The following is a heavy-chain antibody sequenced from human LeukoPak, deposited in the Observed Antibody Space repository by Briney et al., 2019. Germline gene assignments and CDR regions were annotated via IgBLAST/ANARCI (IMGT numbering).Heavy chain of an antibody. CDR2: TYYRSKWYN. V-gene: IGHV6-1*01. Sequence: SQTLSLTCAISGDSVSSNSAAWNWIRQSPSRGLEWLGRTYYRSKWYNGYAVSVKSRITINPDTSKNQFSLQLNSVTPEDTAVYYCARTWTVAVETVHITAMPSYYYYYMDVWGKGTTVTVSS. J-gene: IGHJ6*03. D-gene: IGHD5-18*01. CDR3: ARTWTVAVETVHITAMPSYYYYYMDV. CDR1: GDSVSSNSAA.